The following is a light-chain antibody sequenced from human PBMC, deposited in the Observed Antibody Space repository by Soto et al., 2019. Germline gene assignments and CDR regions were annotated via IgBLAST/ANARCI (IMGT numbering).Light chain of an antibody. CDR2: DAS. J-gene: IGKJ1*01. Sequence: IVLTQSPGTLSLSPWERATLSCRASQSVSNYLAWHQQKPGQAPRLLIYDASTRATGIPARFSGSGSGTEFTLTISSLQSEDFAVYYCQQYNNWPRTFGQGTKVDIK. V-gene: IGKV3-15*01. CDR3: QQYNNWPRT. CDR1: QSVSNY.